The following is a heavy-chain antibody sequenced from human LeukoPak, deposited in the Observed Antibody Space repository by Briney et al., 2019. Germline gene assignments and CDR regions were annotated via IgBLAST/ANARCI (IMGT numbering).Heavy chain of an antibody. Sequence: SETLSLTCAVSGGSISSGGYSWSWIRQPPGKGLEWIGYIYHSGSTYYNPSLKSRVTISVDRSKNQFSLKLSSVTAADTAVYYCAGSRLLPYYFDYWGQGTLVTVSS. J-gene: IGHJ4*02. V-gene: IGHV4-30-2*01. CDR3: AGSRLLPYYFDY. CDR2: IYHSGST. CDR1: GGSISSGGYS. D-gene: IGHD2-15*01.